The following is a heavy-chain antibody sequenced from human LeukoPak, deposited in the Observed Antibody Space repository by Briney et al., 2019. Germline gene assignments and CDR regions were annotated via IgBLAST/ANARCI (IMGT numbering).Heavy chain of an antibody. Sequence: LPGGSLRLSCAASGFTFSSYGMHSVRQAPGKGLGWGAVISYDGSNKYYADSVKGRFSISRDNSKDTLYLQMNSLRAEDTAVYYCAKAGGYYGDYGNYFDYWGQGTLVTVSS. CDR3: AKAGGYYGDYGNYFDY. V-gene: IGHV3-30*18. CDR1: GFTFSSYG. J-gene: IGHJ4*02. CDR2: ISYDGSNK. D-gene: IGHD4-17*01.